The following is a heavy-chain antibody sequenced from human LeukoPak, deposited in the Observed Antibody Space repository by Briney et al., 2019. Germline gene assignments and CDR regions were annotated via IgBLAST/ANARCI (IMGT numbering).Heavy chain of an antibody. Sequence: GGSLRLSCAASRFTFSNYWMTWVRQAPGKGLEWVANIKQDGSEKYYVDSVKGRFTIARDNAKNSLYLQMNRLRAEDTAVYYCARSSITMVRGVIKSTTSWYHYYNMDVWGKGTTVTVSS. CDR2: IKQDGSEK. CDR1: RFTFSNYW. D-gene: IGHD3-10*01. V-gene: IGHV3-7*01. CDR3: ARSSITMVRGVIKSTTSWYHYYNMDV. J-gene: IGHJ6*03.